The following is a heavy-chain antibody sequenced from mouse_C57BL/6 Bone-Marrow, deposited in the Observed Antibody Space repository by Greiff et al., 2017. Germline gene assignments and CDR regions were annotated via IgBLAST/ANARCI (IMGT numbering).Heavy chain of an antibody. CDR3: ARPYYSNYWYFDV. J-gene: IGHJ1*03. CDR2: IYPGSGST. D-gene: IGHD2-5*01. V-gene: IGHV1-55*01. Sequence: QVQLQQPGAELVKPGASVKMSCKASGYTFTSYWITWVKQRPGQGLAWIGDIYPGSGSTNYNEKFKSKATLTVDASSSTAYMQLSSLTSEDSAVYYCARPYYSNYWYFDVWGTGTTVTVSS. CDR1: GYTFTSYW.